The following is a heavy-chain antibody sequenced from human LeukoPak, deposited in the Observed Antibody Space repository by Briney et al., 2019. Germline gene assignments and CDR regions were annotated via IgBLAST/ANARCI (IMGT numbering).Heavy chain of an antibody. J-gene: IGHJ4*02. CDR2: IYYSGST. D-gene: IGHD3-10*01. V-gene: IGHV4-28*03. CDR1: GNSVSSSNW. Sequence: SETLSLTCGVSGNSVSSSNWWGWIRQPPGKGLEWIGYIYYSGSTNYNPSLKSRVTISVDTSKNQFSLKLSSVTAADTAVYYCARERGGSGSYSNFYFDYWGQGTLVTVSS. CDR3: ARERGGSGSYSNFYFDY.